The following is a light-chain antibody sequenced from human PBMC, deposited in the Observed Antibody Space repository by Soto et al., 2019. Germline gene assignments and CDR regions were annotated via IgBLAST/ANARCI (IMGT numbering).Light chain of an antibody. J-gene: IGKJ2*01. V-gene: IGKV1-5*03. Sequence: DIQMTQSPSTLSASVGDRVTITCRASQSINTWLAWYQQKPGRAPKLLIYKASILQSGVPSRFSGSGSGTEFTITISSLLPDDSATYFCQQYNSYSYTFGQGTKLEIK. CDR1: QSINTW. CDR2: KAS. CDR3: QQYNSYSYT.